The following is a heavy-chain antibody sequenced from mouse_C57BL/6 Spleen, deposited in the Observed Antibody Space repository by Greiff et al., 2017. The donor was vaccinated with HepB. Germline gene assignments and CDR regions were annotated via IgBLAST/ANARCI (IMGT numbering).Heavy chain of an antibody. CDR2: IYPGDGDT. Sequence: VQLQQSGPELVKPGASVKISCKASGYAFSSSWMNWVKQRPGKGLEWIGRIYPGDGDTNYNGKFKGKATLTADKSSSTAYMQISSLTSEDSAVYFCARMDYYAMDYWGQGTSVTVSS. CDR3: ARMDYYAMDY. CDR1: GYAFSSSW. J-gene: IGHJ4*01. V-gene: IGHV1-82*01.